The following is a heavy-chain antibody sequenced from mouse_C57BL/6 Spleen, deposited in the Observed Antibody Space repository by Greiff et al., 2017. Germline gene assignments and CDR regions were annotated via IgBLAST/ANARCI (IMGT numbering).Heavy chain of an antibody. CDR3: AMIPLITTVVAPDY. CDR1: GYSFTDSY. D-gene: IGHD1-1*01. Sequence: VQLQQSGPELVKPGASVKISCKASGYSFTDSYMNWVKQSHGKSLEWIGDINPNNGGTSYNQKFKGKATLTVDKSSSTAYRELRSLTSEDSAVYYCAMIPLITTVVAPDYWGQGTTLTVSS. V-gene: IGHV1-26*01. J-gene: IGHJ2*01. CDR2: INPNNGGT.